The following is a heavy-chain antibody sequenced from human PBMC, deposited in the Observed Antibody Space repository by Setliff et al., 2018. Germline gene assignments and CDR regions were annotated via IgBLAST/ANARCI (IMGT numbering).Heavy chain of an antibody. V-gene: IGHV1-18*01. J-gene: IGHJ4*01. CDR2: ISPYSGNS. CDR1: GYTFSDYG. Sequence: VASVKVSCKASGYTFSDYGVSWVRQAPGQGLEWLGWISPYSGNSYSAPKFQGRLFLTTDTSAATAYLDLRSLRSDDTAVYFCSRLVRFCTRTACQRLSGDDYWGHGTLVTVSS. D-gene: IGHD6-13*01. CDR3: SRLVRFCTRTACQRLSGDDY.